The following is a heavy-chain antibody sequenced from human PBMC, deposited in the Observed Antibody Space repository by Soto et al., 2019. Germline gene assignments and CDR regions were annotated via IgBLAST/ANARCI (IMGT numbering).Heavy chain of an antibody. J-gene: IGHJ6*02. Sequence: SETLSLTCAVYGESFSAYYWTWIRQPPGKGLEWIGEINHSGSTKYNPSLRSRVTVSVDTSKHQFSLKLSSVTAADTAMYYCARAREVVAARIHYYGMDVWGQGTTVT. V-gene: IGHV4-34*01. CDR1: GESFSAYY. CDR2: INHSGST. D-gene: IGHD2-15*01. CDR3: ARAREVVAARIHYYGMDV.